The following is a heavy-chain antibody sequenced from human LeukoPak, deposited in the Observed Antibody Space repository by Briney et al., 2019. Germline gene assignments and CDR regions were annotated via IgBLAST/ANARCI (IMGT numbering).Heavy chain of an antibody. D-gene: IGHD1-20*01. J-gene: IGHJ4*02. CDR3: AKVLSGSQDY. Sequence: GGSLRLSCSASGFTFSSHAMHWVRQAPGKGLDYVSSIGRTGGSTYYADSVKGRFTISRDNSKNTVYLQMNSLRAEDAAVYYCAKVLSGSQDYWGQGTLVTVFS. CDR2: IGRTGGST. CDR1: GFTFSSHA. V-gene: IGHV3-64*04.